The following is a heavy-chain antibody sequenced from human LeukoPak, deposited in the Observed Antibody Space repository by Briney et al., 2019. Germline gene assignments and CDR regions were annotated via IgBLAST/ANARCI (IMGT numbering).Heavy chain of an antibody. Sequence: PGGSLRLSCAASGFTFSSYGMSWVRQAPGKGLEWVSAISGSGGGTFYADSVKGRFTISRDISKNTLFLQMSSLRAEDTAVYYCAKDYRPVLPGRAAAGTDFGYWGQGTLVTVSS. V-gene: IGHV3-23*01. CDR2: ISGSGGGT. D-gene: IGHD6-13*01. J-gene: IGHJ4*02. CDR1: GFTFSSYG. CDR3: AKDYRPVLPGRAAAGTDFGY.